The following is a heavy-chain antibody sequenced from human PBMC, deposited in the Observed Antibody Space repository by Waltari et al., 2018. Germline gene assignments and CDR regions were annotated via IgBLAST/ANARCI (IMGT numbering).Heavy chain of an antibody. D-gene: IGHD3-10*01. Sequence: QVQLVQSGAEVKKPGASVKVSCKVSGYTLTELSMHWVRQAPGKGLEWMGGLEPEDVEPIYAQKFQGRVTMTEDTSTDSDYMGLSSLGSEDTALYYCATGVPGGVQGVPGDYWGQGTLVTVSS. CDR1: GYTLTELS. CDR2: LEPEDVEP. CDR3: ATGVPGGVQGVPGDY. V-gene: IGHV1-24*01. J-gene: IGHJ4*02.